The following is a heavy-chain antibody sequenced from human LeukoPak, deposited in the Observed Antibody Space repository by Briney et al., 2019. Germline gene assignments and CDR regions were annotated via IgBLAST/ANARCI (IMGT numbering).Heavy chain of an antibody. J-gene: IGHJ3*02. CDR3: ASTVNPIHAFDI. V-gene: IGHV4-30-2*01. CDR2: IYHSGST. D-gene: IGHD4-11*01. CDR1: GGSISSGGYY. Sequence: SETLSLTCTVPGGSISSGGYYWSCIRQPPGKGLEWIGYIYHSGSTYYNPSLKSRVTISVDRSKNQFSLKLSSVTAADTAVYYCASTVNPIHAFDISGQGTMVTVSS.